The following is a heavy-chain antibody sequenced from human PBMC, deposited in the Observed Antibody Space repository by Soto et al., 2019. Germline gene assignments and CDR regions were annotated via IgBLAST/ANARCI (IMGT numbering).Heavy chain of an antibody. V-gene: IGHV4-31*03. CDR1: GGSISSGGYY. D-gene: IGHD3-10*01. J-gene: IGHJ4*02. CDR2: IYYSGST. CDR3: ARSLSLAMVRGVSFYFDY. Sequence: PSETLSLTCTVSGGSISSGGYYWSWIRQHPGKGLEWIGYIYYSGSTYYNPSLKSRVTISVDTSKNQFSLKLSSVTAADTAVYYCARSLSLAMVRGVSFYFDYWGQGTLVTVSS.